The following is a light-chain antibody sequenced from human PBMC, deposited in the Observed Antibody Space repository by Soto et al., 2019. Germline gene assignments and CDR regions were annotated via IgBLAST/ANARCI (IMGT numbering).Light chain of an antibody. CDR2: GAS. Sequence: DIQMTQSPSSLSASVGDRVTITCRASQYISSYVNWYQKKPGKAPRFLIYGASDLQRGVPSSFSGSGSGTDFTLTINSLQPEDFATYYCQQSYSRPLTFGPGTKVEIK. CDR3: QQSYSRPLT. CDR1: QYISSY. V-gene: IGKV1-39*01. J-gene: IGKJ3*01.